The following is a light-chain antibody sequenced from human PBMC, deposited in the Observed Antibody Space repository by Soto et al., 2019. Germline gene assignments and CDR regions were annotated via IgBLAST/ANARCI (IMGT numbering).Light chain of an antibody. V-gene: IGKV1-33*01. CDR2: DAS. CDR3: QQYDNLPIT. J-gene: IGKJ5*01. Sequence: DIQMNQSPSSLSASVGDRITITCQASQDISNYLNWYQQMPGKAPKLLIYDASNLETGVPSRFSGSGSGTDFTFTISNLQPEDIATYYCQQYDNLPITFGQGTRLESK. CDR1: QDISNY.